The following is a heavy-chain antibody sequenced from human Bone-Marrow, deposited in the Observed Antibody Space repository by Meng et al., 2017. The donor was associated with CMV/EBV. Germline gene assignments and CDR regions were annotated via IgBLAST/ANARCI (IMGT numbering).Heavy chain of an antibody. CDR3: ARAYITGTTVDY. Sequence: SETLSLTCTVSGGSFSGYYWGWIRQPPGKGLEWIGEINHSGSTNYNPSLKSRVTISVDTSKNQFSLKLSSVTAADTAVYYCARAYITGTTVDYWGQGTLVTVSS. J-gene: IGHJ4*02. CDR1: GGSFSGYY. CDR2: INHSGST. V-gene: IGHV4-34*01. D-gene: IGHD1-7*01.